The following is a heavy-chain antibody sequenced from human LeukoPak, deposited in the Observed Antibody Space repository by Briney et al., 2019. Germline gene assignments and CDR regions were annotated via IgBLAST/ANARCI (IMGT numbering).Heavy chain of an antibody. CDR3: AKDAEIAAAGHFHWFDP. CDR2: ISWNSGSI. Sequence: GGSLRLSCAASGFTFDDYAMHWVRQAPGKGLEWVSGISWNSGSIGYADSVKGRFTISRDNGKNSLYLQMNSLRAEDTALYYCAKDAEIAAAGHFHWFDPWGQGTLVTVSS. J-gene: IGHJ5*02. V-gene: IGHV3-9*01. CDR1: GFTFDDYA. D-gene: IGHD6-13*01.